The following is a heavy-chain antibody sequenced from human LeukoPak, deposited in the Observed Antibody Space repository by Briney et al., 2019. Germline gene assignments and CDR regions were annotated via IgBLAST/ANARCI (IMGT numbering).Heavy chain of an antibody. J-gene: IGHJ4*02. CDR1: GASISSYY. CDR2: IYTSGRS. V-gene: IGHV4-4*07. D-gene: IGHD2-2*02. CDR3: ARTHCTSTSCYIGEGPYFDC. Sequence: SETLSLTCTVSGASISSYYWSWIRQPAGKGLEWIGRIYTSGRSNYNPSLKSRVIMSVDTSKNQFSLKLSSVTAADTAVYYCARTHCTSTSCYIGEGPYFDCWGQGTLVTVSS.